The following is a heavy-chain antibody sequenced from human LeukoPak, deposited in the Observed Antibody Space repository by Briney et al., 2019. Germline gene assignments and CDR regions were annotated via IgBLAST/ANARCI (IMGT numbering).Heavy chain of an antibody. V-gene: IGHV4-39*01. J-gene: IGHJ4*02. CDR2: IYYSGST. D-gene: IGHD2-21*02. CDR1: GGSISSSSYY. CDR3: ASGDLEFDY. Sequence: SETLSLTCTVSGGSISSSSYYWGWIRQPPGTGLEWLGSIYYSGSTYYNPSLKSRVTISVDTSKNQFSLKLSSVTAADTAVYYCASGDLEFDYWGQGTLVTVSS.